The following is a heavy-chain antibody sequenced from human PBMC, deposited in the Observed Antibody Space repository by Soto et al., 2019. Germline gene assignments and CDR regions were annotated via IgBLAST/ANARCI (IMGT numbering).Heavy chain of an antibody. CDR3: ARNGPAKGGMTGYYPDY. J-gene: IGHJ4*02. CDR2: IGSNTNYK. V-gene: IGHV3-21*01. CDR1: GFTFNMYS. Sequence: GGSLRLSCAASGFTFNMYSMNWLRQAPGKGLEWVSSIGSNTNYKYYADSVRGRFTISRDNAKNSVFLQMDSLRVEDTAVYYCARNGPAKGGMTGYYPDYWGQGSLVTVS. D-gene: IGHD3-9*01.